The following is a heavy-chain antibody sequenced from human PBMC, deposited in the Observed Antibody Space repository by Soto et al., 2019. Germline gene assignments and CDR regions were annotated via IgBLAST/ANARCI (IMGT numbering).Heavy chain of an antibody. J-gene: IGHJ4*02. CDR2: ISAYNGNT. Sequence: QVQLVQSGAEVRKPGASVKVSCKASGYTFTSYGISWVRQAPGQGLEWMGWISAYNGNTNYAQKLQGRVTMTTDTSTSTAYMELRSLRSDDTAVYYCARDRRGGGSYSLSGYWGQGTLVTVSS. V-gene: IGHV1-18*01. CDR1: GYTFTSYG. CDR3: ARDRRGGGSYSLSGY. D-gene: IGHD1-26*01.